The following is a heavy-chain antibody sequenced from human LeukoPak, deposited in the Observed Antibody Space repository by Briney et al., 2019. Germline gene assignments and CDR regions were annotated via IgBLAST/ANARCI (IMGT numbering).Heavy chain of an antibody. V-gene: IGHV4-59*01. CDR3: ARHPSTGATGAFDI. J-gene: IGHJ3*02. CDR1: GGSISGYY. Sequence: SETLSLTCTVSGGSISGYYWSYVRQPPGKGLEWIGFVSGSGSTNYNPSLKSRVTISIDTSKNQFSLKLTSVTAADTAVYYCARHPSTGATGAFDIWGQGTMVTVSS. D-gene: IGHD1-1*01. CDR2: VSGSGST.